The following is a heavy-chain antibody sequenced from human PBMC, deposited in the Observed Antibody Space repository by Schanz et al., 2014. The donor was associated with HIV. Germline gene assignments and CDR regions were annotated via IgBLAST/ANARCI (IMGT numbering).Heavy chain of an antibody. J-gene: IGHJ6*02. CDR2: ISYDGSNK. V-gene: IGHV3-30*18. CDR1: GFTFSSYA. CDR3: AKDQGYDFWSGYYNYYGMDV. D-gene: IGHD3-3*01. Sequence: VRLLESGGGLVQPGGSLRLSCAASGFTFSSYAMTWVRQAPGKGLEWVAVISYDGSNKYYADSVKGRFTISRDNSKNTLYLQMNSLRAEDTAVYYCAKDQGYDFWSGYYNYYGMDVWGQGTTVTVSS.